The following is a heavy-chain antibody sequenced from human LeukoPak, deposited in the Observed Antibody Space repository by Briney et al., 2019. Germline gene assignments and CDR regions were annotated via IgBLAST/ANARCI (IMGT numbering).Heavy chain of an antibody. D-gene: IGHD5-12*01. J-gene: IGHJ4*02. CDR3: ASVAVATIPFDY. Sequence: GGSLRLSCAASGFTFSSYAMHWVRQAPGKGLEWVAVISYDGSNKYYADSVKGRFTISRDNSKNTLYLQMNSLRAEDTAVYYCASVAVATIPFDYWGQGTLVTVSS. V-gene: IGHV3-30*04. CDR2: ISYDGSNK. CDR1: GFTFSSYA.